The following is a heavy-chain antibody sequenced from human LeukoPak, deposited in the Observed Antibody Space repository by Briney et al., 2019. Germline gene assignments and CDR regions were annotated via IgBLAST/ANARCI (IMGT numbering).Heavy chain of an antibody. CDR3: ARDRIQLWLRYFDL. CDR1: GGSISSGGYY. D-gene: IGHD5-18*01. Sequence: SETLSLTCTVSGGSISSGGYYWSWIRQHPGKGLEWIGYIYYSGSTYYNPSLKSRVTISVDTSKNQFSLKLSSVTAADTAVYYCARDRIQLWLRYFDLWGRGTLVTVSS. J-gene: IGHJ2*01. CDR2: IYYSGST. V-gene: IGHV4-31*03.